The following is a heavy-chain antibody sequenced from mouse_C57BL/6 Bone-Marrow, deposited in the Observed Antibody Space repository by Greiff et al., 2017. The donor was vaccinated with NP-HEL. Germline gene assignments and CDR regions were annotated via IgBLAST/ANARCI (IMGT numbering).Heavy chain of an antibody. CDR2: INYDGSST. CDR1: GFTFSDYY. V-gene: IGHV5-16*01. CDR3: ARGGEWDWYFDV. D-gene: IGHD1-3*01. Sequence: EVMLVESEGGLVQPGSSMKLSCTASGFTFSDYYMAWVRQVPEKGLEWVANINYDGSSTYYLDSLKSRFIISRDNAKNILYLQMSSLKSEDTATYYCARGGEWDWYFDVWGTGTTVTVSS. J-gene: IGHJ1*03.